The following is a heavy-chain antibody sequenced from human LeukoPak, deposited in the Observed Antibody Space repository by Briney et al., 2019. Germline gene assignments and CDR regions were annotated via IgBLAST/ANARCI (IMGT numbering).Heavy chain of an antibody. V-gene: IGHV4-30-4*08. D-gene: IGHD1-26*01. J-gene: IGHJ4*02. CDR2: IYYSGSS. CDR1: GGSISSGDYY. CDR3: ARGGDIVGAAGFDY. Sequence: PSETLSLTCTVSGGSISSGDYYWSWIRQPRGKGLEWIGYIYYSGSSFYNPSLKSRVTISVDTSKNQFSLKLSSVTAADTAVYYCARGGDIVGAAGFDYWGQGTLVTVSS.